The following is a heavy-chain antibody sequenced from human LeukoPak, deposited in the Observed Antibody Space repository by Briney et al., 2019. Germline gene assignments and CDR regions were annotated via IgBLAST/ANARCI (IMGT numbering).Heavy chain of an antibody. CDR2: IIPGDSDT. Sequence: GGSLQISSCGAACCFSSYCSSCGRRQAAEKLVGMGTIIPGDSDTRYSPSFQGHGTISADKSISTAYLQGSSLKASDTAMYYCARHGDYSNYYRFPRAANAAGDWFDPWGQGTLVTVSS. CDR1: ACCFSSYC. J-gene: IGHJ5*02. D-gene: IGHD4-11*01. V-gene: IGHV5-51*01. CDR3: ARHGDYSNYYRFPRAANAAGDWFDP.